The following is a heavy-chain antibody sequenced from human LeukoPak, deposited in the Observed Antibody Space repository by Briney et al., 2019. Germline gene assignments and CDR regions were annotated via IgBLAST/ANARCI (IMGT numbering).Heavy chain of an antibody. Sequence: PGGSLRLSCAASGFTFSSYAMSWVRQAPGQGLEWVSAISGSGGSTYYTDSVKGRFTISRDNSKNTQYLQMNSLRAEDTAVYYCAKAGRDFDYWGQGTLVTVSS. CDR1: GFTFSSYA. CDR2: ISGSGGST. J-gene: IGHJ4*02. V-gene: IGHV3-23*01. CDR3: AKAGRDFDY.